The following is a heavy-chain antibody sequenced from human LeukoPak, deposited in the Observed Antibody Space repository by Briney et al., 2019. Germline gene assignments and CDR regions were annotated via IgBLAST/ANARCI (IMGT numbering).Heavy chain of an antibody. V-gene: IGHV4-38-2*01. J-gene: IGHJ4*02. Sequence: ASETLSLTCAVSGYSISSGYYWGWIRQPPGQGLEWIGSIYHSGSTYYNPSLKSRVTISVDTSKNQFSLKLSSVTAADTAVYYCARCDWNYDFDYWGQGTLVTVSS. CDR1: GYSISSGYY. D-gene: IGHD1-7*01. CDR3: ARCDWNYDFDY. CDR2: IYHSGST.